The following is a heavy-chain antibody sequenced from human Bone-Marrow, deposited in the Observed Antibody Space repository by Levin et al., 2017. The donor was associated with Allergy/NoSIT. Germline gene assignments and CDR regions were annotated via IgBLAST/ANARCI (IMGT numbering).Heavy chain of an antibody. Sequence: GESLKISCKASGYTFNNYGINWVRQAPGQGLEWMGWISVYSGNTKYSPKFQGRVTMTEDTSTTTAYMELTSLRPDDTAVYYCARIAFLTGPDYWGQGTLVTVSS. V-gene: IGHV1-18*01. D-gene: IGHD7-27*01. CDR3: ARIAFLTGPDY. CDR2: ISVYSGNT. CDR1: GYTFNNYG. J-gene: IGHJ4*02.